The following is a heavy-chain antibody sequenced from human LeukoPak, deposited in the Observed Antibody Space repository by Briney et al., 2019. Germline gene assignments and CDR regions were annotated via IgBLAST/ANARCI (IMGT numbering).Heavy chain of an antibody. V-gene: IGHV3-74*01. CDR3: ARETWSRGGDAFDI. Sequence: GGSLRLSCAASGFTFTTYAMSWVRQAPGKGLVWVSRINSDGTSTNYADSVKGRLTISRDNTKNTLYLQMNSLTVEDTAVYYCARETWSRGGDAFDIWGRGTMVTVSS. D-gene: IGHD3-10*01. CDR1: GFTFTTYA. J-gene: IGHJ3*02. CDR2: INSDGTST.